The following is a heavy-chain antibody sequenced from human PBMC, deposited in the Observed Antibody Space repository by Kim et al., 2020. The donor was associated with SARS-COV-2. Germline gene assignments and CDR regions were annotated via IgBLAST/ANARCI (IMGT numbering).Heavy chain of an antibody. D-gene: IGHD5-12*01. Sequence: KYYAGSVKGRFTISRDNSKNMLYLQMNSLRAEDTAVYYCARGLGGYDYFDYWGQGPLVTVSS. V-gene: IGHV3-30*01. CDR3: ARGLGGYDYFDY. J-gene: IGHJ4*02. CDR2: K.